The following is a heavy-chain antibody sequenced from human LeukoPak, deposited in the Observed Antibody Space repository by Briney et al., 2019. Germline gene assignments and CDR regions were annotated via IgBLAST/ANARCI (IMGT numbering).Heavy chain of an antibody. CDR3: ARDRGGYTYSHDY. Sequence: SETLSLTCAVSGGSISSNNWWIWVRQSPEKGLEWIGEIYHDGSTNYNPSLKSRVTISMDKSKNQLSLKLDFVTAADTAVYYCARDRGGYTYSHDYWGQGTLVTVSS. CDR2: IYHDGST. V-gene: IGHV4-4*02. J-gene: IGHJ4*02. CDR1: GGSISSNNW. D-gene: IGHD5-18*01.